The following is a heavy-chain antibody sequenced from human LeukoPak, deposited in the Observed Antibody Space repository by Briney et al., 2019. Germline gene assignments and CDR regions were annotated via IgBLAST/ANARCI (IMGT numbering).Heavy chain of an antibody. CDR3: ARGYQSNANWFDP. Sequence: GGSLRLSCAASGFTFSSYAMSWVRQAPGKGLEWVANIKQDGSEKYYVDSAKGRFTISRDNAKNLLYLQMNSLRAEDTAVYYCARGYQSNANWFDPWGQGTLVTVSS. V-gene: IGHV3-7*01. D-gene: IGHD2-2*01. J-gene: IGHJ5*02. CDR1: GFTFSSYA. CDR2: IKQDGSEK.